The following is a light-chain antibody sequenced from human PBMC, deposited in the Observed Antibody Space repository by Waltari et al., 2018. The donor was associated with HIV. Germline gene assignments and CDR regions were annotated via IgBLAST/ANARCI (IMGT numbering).Light chain of an antibody. CDR2: LNSDGTH. Sequence: QLVVTQSPSVSASLGASVKLTCTLSSAHSAYAIACLQQQPEKGPRYLMRLNSDGTHTKGDGIPDRFSGSSSGTERYLTISSLQSEDGADYYCQTWGTGSVVFGGGTKVTVL. J-gene: IGLJ2*01. CDR1: SAHSAYA. V-gene: IGLV4-69*02. CDR3: QTWGTGSVV.